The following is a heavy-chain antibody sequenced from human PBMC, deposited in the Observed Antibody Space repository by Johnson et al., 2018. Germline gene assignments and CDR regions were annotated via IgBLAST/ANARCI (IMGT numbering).Heavy chain of an antibody. V-gene: IGHV4-59*04. CDR1: GGSLNNYY. CDR3: ARTGYTSTWYAEYFHH. D-gene: IGHD6-13*01. Sequence: QVQLQESGPGLVKPSETLSLTCTFSGGSLNNYYLTWIRQPPGKGLEWIGYMFYSGSTYYNPSLKSRVTISVDTSKNHLSLKLNSVSAADTAVDYCARTGYTSTWYAEYFHHWGQGTLVNVSS. CDR2: MFYSGST. J-gene: IGHJ1*01.